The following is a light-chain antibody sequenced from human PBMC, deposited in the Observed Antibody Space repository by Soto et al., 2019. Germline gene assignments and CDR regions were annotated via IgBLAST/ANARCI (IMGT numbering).Light chain of an antibody. V-gene: IGKV3-11*01. Sequence: EIVLTQSPATLSLSPGERATLSCRASQSVSSEKLAWYQQKPGQAPRLLIYGASTRATGIPARFSGSGSGTDFTLTISSLEPEDFAVYYCQQRSNWLTFGGGTKVDIK. J-gene: IGKJ4*01. CDR2: GAS. CDR1: QSVSSE. CDR3: QQRSNWLT.